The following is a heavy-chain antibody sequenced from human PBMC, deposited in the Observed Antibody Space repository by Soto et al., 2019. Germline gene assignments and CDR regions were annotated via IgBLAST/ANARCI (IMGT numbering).Heavy chain of an antibody. Sequence: ETLSLTCTVSGGSISSCYWSWIRQPPGKGLEWIGYIYYSGSTNYNPSLKSRVTISVDTSKNQFSLKLSSVTAADTAVYYCARAGRGVVITGYYGMDVWGQGTTVTVSS. J-gene: IGHJ6*02. V-gene: IGHV4-59*01. D-gene: IGHD3-3*01. CDR1: GGSISSCY. CDR3: ARAGRGVVITGYYGMDV. CDR2: IYYSGST.